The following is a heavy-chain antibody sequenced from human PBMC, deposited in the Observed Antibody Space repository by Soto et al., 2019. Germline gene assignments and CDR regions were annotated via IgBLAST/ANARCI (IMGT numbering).Heavy chain of an antibody. Sequence: PGGSLRLSCAASGFTFSSYAMSWVRQAPGKGLEWVSAISGSGGSTYYADSVKGRFTISRDNSKNTLYLQMNSLRAEDTAVYYCAKTPEPIVVVITGLYYFDYWGQGTLVTVS. CDR3: AKTPEPIVVVITGLYYFDY. CDR1: GFTFSSYA. V-gene: IGHV3-23*01. D-gene: IGHD3-22*01. CDR2: ISGSGGST. J-gene: IGHJ4*02.